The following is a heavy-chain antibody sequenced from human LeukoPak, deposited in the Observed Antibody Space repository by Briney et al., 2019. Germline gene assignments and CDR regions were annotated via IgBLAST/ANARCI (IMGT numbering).Heavy chain of an antibody. CDR2: ISYDGSNE. CDR3: ARDVSTDQGRRGYIFDYGMDV. Sequence: PGRSLRLSCAASGFTFSSYAMHWVRQAPGKGLEWVTVISYDGSNEFYADSVKGQFTISRDNSKNTLYLQMNSLRAEDTAVYYCARDVSTDQGRRGYIFDYGMDVWGQGTTVTVSS. J-gene: IGHJ6*02. D-gene: IGHD5-18*01. V-gene: IGHV3-30-3*01. CDR1: GFTFSSYA.